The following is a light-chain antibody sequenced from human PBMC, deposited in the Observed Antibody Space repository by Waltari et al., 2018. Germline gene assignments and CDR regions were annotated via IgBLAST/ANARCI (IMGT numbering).Light chain of an antibody. J-gene: IGLJ3*02. V-gene: IGLV2-8*01. CDR2: EVT. CDR1: STDVEVSDP. Sequence: QSALTQPPSPSGSPGQPITLPCTGTSTDVEVSDPLFWHQQHPGNAPKLLIYEVTKRPSGVPDRFSGSKSDNTASLAVSGLQAEDEADYYCSSYAGGSSLMFGGGTKLTVL. CDR3: SSYAGGSSLM.